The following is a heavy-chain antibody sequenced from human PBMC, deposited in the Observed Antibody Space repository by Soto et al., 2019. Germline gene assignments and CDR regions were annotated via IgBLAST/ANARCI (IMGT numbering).Heavy chain of an antibody. CDR1: GGFFSGYY. CDR3: ARGVYYYDSRGYYPTWRICYFDY. Sequence: SETLSLTWAVYGGFFSGYYWSWIRQPPGKGLEWIGEINHSGSTNYNPSLKSRVTISVDTSKNQFSLKLSSVTAADTAVYYCARGVYYYDSRGYYPTWRICYFDYGGQGTLVPVSS. D-gene: IGHD3-22*01. CDR2: INHSGST. V-gene: IGHV4-34*01. J-gene: IGHJ4*02.